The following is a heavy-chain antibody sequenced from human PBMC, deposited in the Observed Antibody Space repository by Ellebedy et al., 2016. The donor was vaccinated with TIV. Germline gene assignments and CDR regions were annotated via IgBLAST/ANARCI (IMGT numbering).Heavy chain of an antibody. CDR2: ISSSSSYI. Sequence: GESLKISXAASGFTFSSYSMNWVRQAPGKGLEWVSSISSSSSYIYYADSVKGRFTISRDNAKNSLYLQMNSLRAEDTAVYYCAPTIQEMATISGGGGAFDIWGQGTMVTVSS. V-gene: IGHV3-21*01. CDR3: APTIQEMATISGGGGAFDI. D-gene: IGHD5-24*01. CDR1: GFTFSSYS. J-gene: IGHJ3*02.